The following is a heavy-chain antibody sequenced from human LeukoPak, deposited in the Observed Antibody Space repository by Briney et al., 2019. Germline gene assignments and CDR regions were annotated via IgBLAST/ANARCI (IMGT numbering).Heavy chain of an antibody. CDR1: GYTFTDYY. Sequence: ASVEVSCKASGYTFTDYYMHWVRQAPGQGLEWMGWINPKSGDTSYAQKFQGRVTMTRDSSITTAYMDLSSLRSDDTAVYYCAREWGYYAFWGQGTLVTVSS. J-gene: IGHJ4*02. V-gene: IGHV1-2*02. D-gene: IGHD2-2*01. CDR3: AREWGYYAF. CDR2: INPKSGDT.